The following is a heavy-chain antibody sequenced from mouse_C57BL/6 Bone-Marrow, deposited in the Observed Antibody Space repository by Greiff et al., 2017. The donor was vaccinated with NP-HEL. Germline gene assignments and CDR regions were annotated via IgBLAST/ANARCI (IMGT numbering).Heavy chain of an antibody. CDR2: IDPSDSYT. J-gene: IGHJ2*01. CDR3: ARDGYYVGFDY. V-gene: IGHV1-69*01. CDR1: GYTFTSYW. D-gene: IGHD2-3*01. Sequence: VQLQQPGAELVMPGASVKLSCKASGYTFTSYWMHWVKQRPGQGLEWIGEIDPSDSYTNSNQKFKGKSTLTVDKSSSTAYMQLSSLTSEDSAVYYCARDGYYVGFDYWGQGTTLTVSS.